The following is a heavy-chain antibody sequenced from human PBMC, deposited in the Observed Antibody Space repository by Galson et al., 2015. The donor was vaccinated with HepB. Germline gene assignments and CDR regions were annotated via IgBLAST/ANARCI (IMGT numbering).Heavy chain of an antibody. Sequence: SLRLSCAASGFTFSRFAMSWVRQAPGKGLEWVSGISDHGGDTYYANSVRGRFTISRDNSKNTLFLQLNNLRAEDTAVYYCAKDLTTVITPPDYWGQGTLVTVSS. V-gene: IGHV3-23*01. J-gene: IGHJ4*02. D-gene: IGHD4-23*01. CDR1: GFTFSRFA. CDR3: AKDLTTVITPPDY. CDR2: ISDHGGDT.